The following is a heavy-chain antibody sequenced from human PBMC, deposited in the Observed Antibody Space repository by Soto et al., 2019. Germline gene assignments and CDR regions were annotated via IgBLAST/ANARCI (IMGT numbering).Heavy chain of an antibody. V-gene: IGHV4-39*01. Sequence: SETLSLTCSVSGYSVSSSDYYWAWIRQPPGKGLEWIGSMLYSGLTYYNPSLKSRVTLSVNTSKNQFSVRLNSVTASDTAVYYCAPLSVSLSGPYGIHVWGQGTTVTVSS. CDR3: APLSVSLSGPYGIHV. J-gene: IGHJ6*02. CDR1: GYSVSSSDYY. D-gene: IGHD2-15*01. CDR2: MLYSGLT.